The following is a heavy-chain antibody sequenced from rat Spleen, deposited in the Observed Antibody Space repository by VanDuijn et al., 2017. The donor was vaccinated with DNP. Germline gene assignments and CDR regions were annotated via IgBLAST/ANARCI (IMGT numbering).Heavy chain of an antibody. Sequence: EVQLVESGGGLVQPGRSLKLSCAASGFTFSDYNMAWVRQAPKKGLEWVATISYDGSSTYYRDSVKGRFTISRDNAKSTLYLQMDSLRSEDTATYYCARHEDFDFWGPGTMVTVSS. CDR3: ARHEDFDF. CDR2: ISYDGSST. V-gene: IGHV5-7*01. J-gene: IGHJ1*01. CDR1: GFTFSDYN.